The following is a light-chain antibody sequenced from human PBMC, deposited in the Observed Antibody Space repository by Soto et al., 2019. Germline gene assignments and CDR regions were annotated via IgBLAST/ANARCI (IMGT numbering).Light chain of an antibody. J-gene: IGKJ1*01. Sequence: EIVLTRSPGTRSFAPGGKGTLSCRASQSVSSSQLAWYQQKPGQAPRLLMYGASTRATGIPDRFSGSGSGTDFTLTISRLEPEDFAVYYCQQYGSSPRTFGQGTKVDIK. CDR1: QSVSSSQ. CDR3: QQYGSSPRT. V-gene: IGKV3-20*01. CDR2: GAS.